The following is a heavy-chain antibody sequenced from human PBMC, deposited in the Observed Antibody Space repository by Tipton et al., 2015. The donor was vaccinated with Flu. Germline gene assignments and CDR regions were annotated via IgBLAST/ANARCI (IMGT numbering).Heavy chain of an antibody. CDR2: IYYSGTT. CDR3: AGDLCNDRSAYYYYGVDV. Sequence: TLSLTCTVSGDSISTTIYYWGWVRQPPGKGVEWIGCIYYSGTTYYNPSLKSRVTVAVDSSKNEFSLTLASPTAADTAVYYCAGDLCNDRSAYYYYGVDVWCQATTVTVPS. CDR1: GDSISTTIYY. V-gene: IGHV4-39*07. J-gene: IGHJ6*02. D-gene: IGHD1-1*01.